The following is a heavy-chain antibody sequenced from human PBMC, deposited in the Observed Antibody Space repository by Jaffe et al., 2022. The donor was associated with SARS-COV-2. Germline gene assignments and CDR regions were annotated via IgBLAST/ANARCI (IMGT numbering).Heavy chain of an antibody. V-gene: IGHV4-34*01. J-gene: IGHJ4*02. CDR2: INHSGST. CDR1: GGSFSGYY. Sequence: QVQLQQWGAGLLKPSETLSLTCAVYGGSFSGYYWSWIRQPPGKGLEWIGEINHSGSTNYNPSLKSRVTISVDTSKNQFSLKLSSVTAADTAVYYCARSAAAGPFDYWGQGTLVTVSS. CDR3: ARSAAAGPFDY. D-gene: IGHD6-13*01.